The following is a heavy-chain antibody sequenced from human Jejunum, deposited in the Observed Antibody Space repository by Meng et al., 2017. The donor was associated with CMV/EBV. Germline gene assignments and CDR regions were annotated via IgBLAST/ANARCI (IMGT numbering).Heavy chain of an antibody. CDR2: IDTDGKP. J-gene: IGHJ4*02. CDR3: ADIGVGDQGF. Sequence: VRLVESGRGLIRAGASLSLSVASSVFTGSSHYMSWLRQAPGKGLEWVSVIDTDGKPYYADSLKGRFAISRDNSKNTLYLQMSSLRVEDTAVYSCADIGVGDQGFWGQGTLVTVSS. D-gene: IGHD3-3*01. V-gene: IGHV3-53*01. CDR1: VFTGSSHY.